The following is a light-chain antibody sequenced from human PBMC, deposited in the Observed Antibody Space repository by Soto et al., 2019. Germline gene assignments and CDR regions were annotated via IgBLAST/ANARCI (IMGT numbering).Light chain of an antibody. CDR2: VAS. V-gene: IGKV1-39*01. CDR1: QSISRY. J-gene: IGKJ5*01. Sequence: DIPMTQLPAALSASVGDRVTITCRASQSISRYLNWYQQKPGKAPNLLIYVASSLQSEVPSRFSGSGSGTDFTLTITSLQPEDFATYYCQQSYGTPITFGQGTRLEI. CDR3: QQSYGTPIT.